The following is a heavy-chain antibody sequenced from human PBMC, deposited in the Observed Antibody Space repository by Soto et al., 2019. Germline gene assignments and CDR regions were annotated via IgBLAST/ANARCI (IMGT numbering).Heavy chain of an antibody. CDR1: GVTFSSYV. D-gene: IGHD2-15*01. V-gene: IGHV3-30*18. CDR3: AKDQGFDDY. CDR2: ISYDGSNK. Sequence: GGSLRLSCAASGVTFSSYVMHWVRQAPGKGLEWVAVISYDGSNKYYADSVKGRFTISRDNSKNTLYLQMNSLRAEDTAVYYCAKDQGFDDYWGQGTLVTVSS. J-gene: IGHJ4*02.